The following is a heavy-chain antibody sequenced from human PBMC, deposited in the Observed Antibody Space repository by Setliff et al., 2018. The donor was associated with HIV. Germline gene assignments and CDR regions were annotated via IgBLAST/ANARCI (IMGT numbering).Heavy chain of an antibody. CDR2: ISAYNGNT. CDR3: ARDFPNILTGYLDYFDY. D-gene: IGHD3-9*01. V-gene: IGHV1-18*01. Sequence: EASVKVSCKASGYTFTSYGISWVRQAPGQGLEWMGWISAYNGNTNYAQKLQGRVTMTTDTSTSTAYMELRSLRSDDTAVYYCARDFPNILTGYLDYFDYWGQGTLVTVSS. CDR1: GYTFTSYG. J-gene: IGHJ4*02.